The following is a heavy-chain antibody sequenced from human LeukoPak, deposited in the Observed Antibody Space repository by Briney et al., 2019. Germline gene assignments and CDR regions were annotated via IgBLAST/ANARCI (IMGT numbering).Heavy chain of an antibody. Sequence: EGSLRLSCAASGFTFSSYWMHWVRQAPGKGLVWVSRINSDGSSTSYADSVKGRFTISRDNAKNTLYLQMNSLRAADTAVYYCARAGFALAPHRGTPFDYWGQGTLVTVSS. CDR2: INSDGSST. V-gene: IGHV3-74*01. CDR3: ARAGFALAPHRGTPFDY. CDR1: GFTFSSYW. J-gene: IGHJ4*02. D-gene: IGHD6-6*01.